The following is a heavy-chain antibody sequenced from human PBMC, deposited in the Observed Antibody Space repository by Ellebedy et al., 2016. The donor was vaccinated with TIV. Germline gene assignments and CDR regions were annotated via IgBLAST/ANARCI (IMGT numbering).Heavy chain of an antibody. D-gene: IGHD3/OR15-3a*01. CDR3: VYGVDSHYYYGMDV. J-gene: IGHJ6*02. Sequence: SGPTLVKPTQTLTLTCTFSGVSLHPSAVGVGWFRQPPGKALEWLALIYWYDDKRYSPYLKSRLIISKDTSRSQVVLTLANMDPMDATTYYCVYGVDSHYYYGMDVWGQGTTVTVSS. CDR2: IYWYDDK. CDR1: GVSLHPSAVG. V-gene: IGHV2-5*01.